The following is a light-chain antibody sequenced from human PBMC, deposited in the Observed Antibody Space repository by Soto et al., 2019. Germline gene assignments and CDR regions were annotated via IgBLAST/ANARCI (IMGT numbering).Light chain of an antibody. V-gene: IGKV4-1*01. CDR1: QTVVHSSYNKDF. J-gene: IGKJ2*01. CDR2: WAS. Sequence: IFMTQSPVSLSVSLGERATINCKSSQTVVHSSYNKDFLAWYQQKPGQPPKLLFYWASTRESGVPARFSGGGSGTDFSLTISSLQAQDVAVYYCQQYYSSLTFGQGTKVDIK. CDR3: QQYYSSLT.